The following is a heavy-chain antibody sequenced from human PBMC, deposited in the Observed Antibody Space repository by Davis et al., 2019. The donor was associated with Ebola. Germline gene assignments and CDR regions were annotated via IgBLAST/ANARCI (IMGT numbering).Heavy chain of an antibody. Sequence: PGGSLRLSCAASGFTFSSYAMSWVRQAPGKGLEWVSAISGSGGSTYYADSVKGRFTISRDNSKNTLYLQMNSLRAENTAVYYCAKATVVTKERDAFDIWGQGTMVTVSS. D-gene: IGHD4-23*01. CDR3: AKATVVTKERDAFDI. J-gene: IGHJ3*02. CDR2: ISGSGGST. CDR1: GFTFSSYA. V-gene: IGHV3-23*01.